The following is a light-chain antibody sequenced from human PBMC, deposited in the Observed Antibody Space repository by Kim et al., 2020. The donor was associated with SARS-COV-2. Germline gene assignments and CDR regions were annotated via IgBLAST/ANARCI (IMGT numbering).Light chain of an antibody. V-gene: IGLV3-19*01. CDR1: SLRGHY. J-gene: IGLJ3*02. CDR3: NSQGTTSNYRM. Sequence: SSELTQDPAVSVALGQTVRITCQGDSLRGHYASWYQQKPGQAPILVVYANNDRPSGIPDRFSGSTSGDTASLTITGAQAEDEADYYCNSQGTTSNYRMFGGGTKVTVL. CDR2: ANN.